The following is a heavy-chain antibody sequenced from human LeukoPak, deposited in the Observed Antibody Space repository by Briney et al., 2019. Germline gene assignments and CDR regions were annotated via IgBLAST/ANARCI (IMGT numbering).Heavy chain of an antibody. Sequence: SETLSLTCIVPGGSISSYYWSWIRQSPGKGLEWIGYIYYGGRSSYNPSLKSRVTISVDTSKNQFSLRLSSVTAADTAVYYCARGSSGNSFPFDYWGQGTLVTVSS. D-gene: IGHD4-23*01. CDR3: ARGSSGNSFPFDY. V-gene: IGHV4-59*12. J-gene: IGHJ4*02. CDR1: GGSISSYY. CDR2: IYYGGRS.